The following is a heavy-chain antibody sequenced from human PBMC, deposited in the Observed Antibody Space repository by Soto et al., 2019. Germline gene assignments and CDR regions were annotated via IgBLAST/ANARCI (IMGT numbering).Heavy chain of an antibody. CDR2: IIPALGTI. CDR3: ASSYGISWYGDY. Sequence: EASVTVSCKASGDSFNNYPVTWVRQARGQGLEWMGGIIPALGTINYAQKLEGRVILTAETSTNTAYMELSSLRSEDTAVYYCASSYGISWYGDYWGQGTLVTVSS. D-gene: IGHD6-19*01. CDR1: GDSFNNYP. J-gene: IGHJ4*02. V-gene: IGHV1-69*06.